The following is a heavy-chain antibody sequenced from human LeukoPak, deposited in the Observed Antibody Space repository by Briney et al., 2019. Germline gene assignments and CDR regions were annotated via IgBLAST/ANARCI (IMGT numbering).Heavy chain of an antibody. CDR3: ARVDTAMVVYYYYGMDV. V-gene: IGHV3-7*03. CDR2: IKQDGSEK. Sequence: GGSLRLSCAASGFTFSSYWMSWVRQAPGKGLEWVANIKQDGSEKYYVDSVKGRFTISRDNAKNSLYLQTNSLRAEDTAVYYCARVDTAMVVYYYYGMDVWGQGTTVTVSS. D-gene: IGHD5-18*01. J-gene: IGHJ6*02. CDR1: GFTFSSYW.